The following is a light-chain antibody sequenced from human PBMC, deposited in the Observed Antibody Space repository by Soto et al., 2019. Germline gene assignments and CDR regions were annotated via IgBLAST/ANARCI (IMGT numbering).Light chain of an antibody. J-gene: IGKJ1*01. CDR1: QSISSW. CDR2: KAS. CDR3: QHVNSYPWT. V-gene: IGKV1-5*03. Sequence: DIQITQSHSTLSASLGYRFTITFRASQSISSWLAWYQQKPGKAPKLLINKASSLESGVPSRFSGSGSGTEFTLTISSLQPDDFATYYCQHVNSYPWTFGQGTKVDIK.